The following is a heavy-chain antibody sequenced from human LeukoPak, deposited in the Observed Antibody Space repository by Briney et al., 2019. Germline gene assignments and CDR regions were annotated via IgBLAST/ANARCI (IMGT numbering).Heavy chain of an antibody. J-gene: IGHJ4*02. D-gene: IGHD1-1*01. Sequence: PSETLSLTCTVSGGSISSYYWSWIRQPPGKGLEWIGYIYYSGGTNYNPSLKSRVTISVDTSKNQFSLKLSSVTAADTAVYYCARSTPNDDYWGQGTLVTVSS. CDR1: GGSISSYY. CDR2: IYYSGGT. CDR3: ARSTPNDDY. V-gene: IGHV4-59*01.